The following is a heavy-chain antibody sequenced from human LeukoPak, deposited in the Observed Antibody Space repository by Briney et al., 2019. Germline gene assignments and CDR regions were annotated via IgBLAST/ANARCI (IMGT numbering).Heavy chain of an antibody. J-gene: IGHJ3*02. CDR3: ARDGSGYDDAFDI. V-gene: IGHV3-21*01. Sequence: GGSLRLSCAVSGFTFSSYTMNWVRQAPGKGLEWVSSISSSSLYIYYADSVKGRFTISRDNAKNSLYLQMNSLRAEDTAVYYCARDGSGYDDAFDIWGQGTMVTVSS. D-gene: IGHD3-10*01. CDR2: ISSSSLYI. CDR1: GFTFSSYT.